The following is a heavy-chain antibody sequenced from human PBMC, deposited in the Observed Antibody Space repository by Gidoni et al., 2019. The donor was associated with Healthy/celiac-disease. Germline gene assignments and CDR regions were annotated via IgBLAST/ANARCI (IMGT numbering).Heavy chain of an antibody. CDR2: INPNSGGT. Sequence: QVQLVQSGAEVKKPGASVKVSCKASGYTFTGYYMHWVRQAPGQGLEWMGWINPNSGGTNYAQKFQGRVTMTRDTSISTAYMELSRLRSDDTAVYYCARDPLTVASTPYNWFDPWGQGTLVTVSS. D-gene: IGHD2-2*01. CDR3: ARDPLTVASTPYNWFDP. CDR1: GYTFTGYY. V-gene: IGHV1-2*02. J-gene: IGHJ5*02.